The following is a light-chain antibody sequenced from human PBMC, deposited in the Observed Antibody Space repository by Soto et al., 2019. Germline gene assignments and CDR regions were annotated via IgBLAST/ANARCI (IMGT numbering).Light chain of an antibody. J-gene: IGKJ1*01. CDR3: QQYGSSPRT. CDR2: GTS. CDR1: QSVSSSY. Sequence: EIVLTQSPGTLSLSPGERATLSCRASQSVSSSYLAWYQQKPGQAPRLLIYGTSSRATGIPDRFSGSGSATDFTLAISRLEPEDFAVYYCQQYGSSPRTFGQGTKVEFK. V-gene: IGKV3-20*01.